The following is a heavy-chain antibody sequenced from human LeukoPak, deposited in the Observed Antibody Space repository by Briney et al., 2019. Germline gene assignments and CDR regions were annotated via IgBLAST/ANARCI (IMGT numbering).Heavy chain of an antibody. CDR3: ARDGERGYSGYDLFYGMDV. V-gene: IGHV1-18*01. Sequence: ASVKVSCKASGYTFPTYGISWVRQAPGQGLEWMGWISAYNGKTNNAQKLQGRVTMTTDTSTSTSYMELRSLRSDVTAVYYCARDGERGYSGYDLFYGMDVWGPGTTVTVSS. CDR2: ISAYNGKT. J-gene: IGHJ6*02. D-gene: IGHD5-12*01. CDR1: GYTFPTYG.